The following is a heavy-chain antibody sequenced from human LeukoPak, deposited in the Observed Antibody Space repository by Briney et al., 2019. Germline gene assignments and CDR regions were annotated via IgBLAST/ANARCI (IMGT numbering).Heavy chain of an antibody. Sequence: GASVRVSCTASGYTFTRYGVSWVRQAPGQGLGWMGWISAYNGNTKYTQKLQGRVTMTTDTSTSTAYMDLRSLRSDDTAVYYCARDQLGYCSGGSCSRWLDPWGQGTLVTVSS. CDR1: GYTFTRYG. CDR2: ISAYNGNT. V-gene: IGHV1-18*01. D-gene: IGHD2-15*01. CDR3: ARDQLGYCSGGSCSRWLDP. J-gene: IGHJ5*02.